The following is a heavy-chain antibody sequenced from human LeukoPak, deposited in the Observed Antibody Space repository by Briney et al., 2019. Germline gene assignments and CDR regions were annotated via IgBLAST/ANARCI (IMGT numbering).Heavy chain of an antibody. CDR2: ISGSGGST. J-gene: IGHJ4*02. CDR1: GFTFSSYG. V-gene: IGHV3-23*01. Sequence: QTGGSLRLSCAASGFTFSSYGMSWVRQAPGKGLEWVSAISGSGGSTYYADSVKGRFTISRDISQNTLYLQMNSLRAEDTAVYYCAKDGRSRATFSQYFDYWGQGTLVTVSS. D-gene: IGHD5-12*01. CDR3: AKDGRSRATFSQYFDY.